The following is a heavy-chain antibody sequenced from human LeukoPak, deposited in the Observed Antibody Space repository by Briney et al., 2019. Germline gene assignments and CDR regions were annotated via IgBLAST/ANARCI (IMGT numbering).Heavy chain of an antibody. CDR2: IKQDGSEK. V-gene: IGHV3-7*01. Sequence: GGSLRLSCAAAGFTVSSYWMSWVRQAPGKGLEWVANIKQDGSEKYYVDSVKGRFTISRDNDKNSLYLQINSLRAEDTAVYYCARLIWFGELSEYYYYMDVWGKGTTVTVSS. D-gene: IGHD3-10*01. CDR3: ARLIWFGELSEYYYYMDV. CDR1: GFTVSSYW. J-gene: IGHJ6*03.